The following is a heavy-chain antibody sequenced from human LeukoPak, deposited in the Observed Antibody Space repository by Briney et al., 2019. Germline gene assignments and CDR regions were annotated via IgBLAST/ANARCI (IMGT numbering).Heavy chain of an antibody. Sequence: GGSLRLSCAASRFTFSSYGMHWVRQAPGKGLEWVAVISYDGSNKYYADSVKGRFTISRDNPKNTLYLQMNSLRAEDTAVYYCAKDADYGMDVWGQGTTVTVSS. CDR3: AKDADYGMDV. V-gene: IGHV3-30*18. CDR2: ISYDGSNK. CDR1: RFTFSSYG. J-gene: IGHJ6*02.